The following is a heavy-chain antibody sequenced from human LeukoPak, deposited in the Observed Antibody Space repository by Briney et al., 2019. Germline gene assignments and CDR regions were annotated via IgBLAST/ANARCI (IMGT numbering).Heavy chain of an antibody. J-gene: IGHJ4*02. Sequence: GGSLRLSCAASGFTFSSYGMHWVRQALGKGLEWVAVIWYDGSNKYYADSVKGRFTISRDNSKNTLYLQMNSLRAEDTAVYYCARDPGTTQFDYWGQGTLVTVSS. CDR3: ARDPGTTQFDY. CDR1: GFTFSSYG. CDR2: IWYDGSNK. D-gene: IGHD1-7*01. V-gene: IGHV3-33*01.